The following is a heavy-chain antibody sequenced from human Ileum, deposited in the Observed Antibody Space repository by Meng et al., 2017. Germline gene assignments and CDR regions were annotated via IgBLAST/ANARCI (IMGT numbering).Heavy chain of an antibody. CDR1: TFTFNTYW. CDR2: IKQDGSDK. Sequence: GESLKISCSGSTFTFNTYWMTWVRQAPGKGLECVANIKQDGSDKNYVDSVKGRFTISRDNAKNLLYLQMNSLRAEDTGVYYCASGGHVDYCGQGTLVTVSS. D-gene: IGHD3-16*01. CDR3: ASGGHVDY. J-gene: IGHJ4*02. V-gene: IGHV3-7*01.